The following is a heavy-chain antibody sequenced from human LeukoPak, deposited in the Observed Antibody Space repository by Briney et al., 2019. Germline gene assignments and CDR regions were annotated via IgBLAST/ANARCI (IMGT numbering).Heavy chain of an antibody. CDR1: TRYFTNYW. D-gene: IGHD2-15*01. V-gene: IGHV3-74*01. Sequence: GGSLRLSCTASTRYFTNYWMHWVRQVPGKGLAWLSRIDRDGLREDYADSVRGRFTISRHNAKNTLYLQMNSLRAEDAAVYYCARDPQRYCSGGSCYAGDYWGQGTLVTVSS. CDR3: ARDPQRYCSGGSCYAGDY. CDR2: IDRDGLRE. J-gene: IGHJ4*02.